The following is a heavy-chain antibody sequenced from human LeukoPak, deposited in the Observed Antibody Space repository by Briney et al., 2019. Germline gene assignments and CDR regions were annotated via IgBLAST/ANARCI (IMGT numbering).Heavy chain of an antibody. D-gene: IGHD3-3*01. CDR3: ARDTYDFWSGYQNWFDP. CDR1: GFTFSSYS. Sequence: GGSLRLFCAASGFTFSSYSMNWVRQAPGKGLEWVSSISSSSSYIYYADSVKGRFTISRDNAKNSLYLKMNSLTAEDTAVYYCARDTYDFWSGYQNWFDPWGQGTLVTVSS. J-gene: IGHJ5*02. V-gene: IGHV3-21*01. CDR2: ISSSSSYI.